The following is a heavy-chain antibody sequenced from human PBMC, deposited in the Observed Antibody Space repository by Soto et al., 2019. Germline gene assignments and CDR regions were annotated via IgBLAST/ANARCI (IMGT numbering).Heavy chain of an antibody. J-gene: IGHJ4*02. D-gene: IGHD3-10*01. V-gene: IGHV4-34*01. CDR2: INHSGST. CDR1: GGSFSGYY. Sequence: SSETLSLTCAVYGGSFSGYYWSWIRQPPGKGLEWIGEINHSGSTNYNPSLKSRVTISVDTSKNQFSLKLSSVTAADTAVYYCARHLWFGELSRFYPPHFDYWGQGTLVTVSS. CDR3: ARHLWFGELSRFYPPHFDY.